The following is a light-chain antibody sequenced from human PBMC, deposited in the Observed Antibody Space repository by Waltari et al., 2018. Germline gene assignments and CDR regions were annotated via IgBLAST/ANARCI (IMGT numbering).Light chain of an antibody. V-gene: IGKV2-28*01. Sequence: DIVMTQSPLSLPVTPGEPASISCRSSQSLLHRNGKTFFAWYLLKPGQSPQVLIYLGSHRAAGVPDRFSGSDSGTDFTLKISRVEAEDVGVYYCMQGLQIPYTFGQGTKLEIK. CDR2: LGS. CDR3: MQGLQIPYT. J-gene: IGKJ2*01. CDR1: QSLLHRNGKTF.